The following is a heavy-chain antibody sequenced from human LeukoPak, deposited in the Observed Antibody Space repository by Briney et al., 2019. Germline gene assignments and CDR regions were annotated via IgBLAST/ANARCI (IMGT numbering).Heavy chain of an antibody. CDR2: ISYDGSNK. J-gene: IGHJ3*02. CDR3: ARGLGAFDI. Sequence: PGGSLRLSCAASGFTFSSYWMSWVRQAPGKGLEWVAVISYDGSNKYYADSVKGRFTISRDNSKNTLYLQMNSLRAEDTAVYYCARGLGAFDIWGQGTMVTVSS. V-gene: IGHV3-30*03. CDR1: GFTFSSYW. D-gene: IGHD3-16*01.